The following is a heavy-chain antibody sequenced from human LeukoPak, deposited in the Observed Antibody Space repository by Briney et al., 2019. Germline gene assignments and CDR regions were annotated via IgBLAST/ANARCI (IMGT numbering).Heavy chain of an antibody. Sequence: GGSLRLSCAASGFTFSSYSMNWVRQAPGKGLEWVSSISSSSSYIYYADSVKGRFTISRDNAKNSLYLQMNSLRAEDTAVYYCARAHYDILTGYIDYWGQGTLVTVSS. CDR2: ISSSSSYI. V-gene: IGHV3-21*01. D-gene: IGHD3-9*01. J-gene: IGHJ4*02. CDR3: ARAHYDILTGYIDY. CDR1: GFTFSSYS.